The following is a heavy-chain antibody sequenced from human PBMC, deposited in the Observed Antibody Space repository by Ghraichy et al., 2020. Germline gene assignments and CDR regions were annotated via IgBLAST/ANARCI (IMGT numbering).Heavy chain of an antibody. CDR2: ISITGT. Sequence: LSLTCVASGFTFSTYAMTWVRRAPGKGLEWVSSISITGTHYTESAKGRFTISRDNSRNTLYLEMNSRRAEDTAVYYCAKEAPKWQKLCTADFWGQGTLVAVS. CDR3: AKEAPKWQKLCTADF. D-gene: IGHD3-16*01. CDR1: GFTFSTYA. J-gene: IGHJ4*02. V-gene: IGHV3-23*01.